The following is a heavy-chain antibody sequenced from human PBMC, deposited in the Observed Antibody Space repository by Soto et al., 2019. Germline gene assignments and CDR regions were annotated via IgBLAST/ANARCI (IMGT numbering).Heavy chain of an antibody. CDR1: GFTFSSYW. J-gene: IGHJ4*02. V-gene: IGHV3-7*03. D-gene: IGHD2-2*01. CDR2: IFRAGSDK. CDR3: AIVTSNQCEIQC. Sequence: PGGSLRLSCPASGFTFSSYWMTWIRRGPGKRLQWVANIFRAGSDKYYLDSVKGRFTISKENGTNSLFLQLNSLSAQDTGVDSFAIVTSNQCEIQCWGQGT.